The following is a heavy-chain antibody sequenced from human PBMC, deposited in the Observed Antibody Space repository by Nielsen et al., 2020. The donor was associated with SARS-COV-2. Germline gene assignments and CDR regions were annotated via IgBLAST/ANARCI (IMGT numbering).Heavy chain of an antibody. CDR2: ISYDGSNK. CDR1: GFTFSSYA. J-gene: IGHJ5*02. D-gene: IGHD3-3*01. Sequence: GGSLRLSCATSGFTFSSYAMHWVRQAPGKGLEWVAVISYDGSNKYYADSVKGRFTISRDNSKNTLYLQMNSLRAEDTAVYYCAKGGRITIFGGGRNWFDPWGQGTLVTVSS. V-gene: IGHV3-30-3*01. CDR3: AKGGRITIFGGGRNWFDP.